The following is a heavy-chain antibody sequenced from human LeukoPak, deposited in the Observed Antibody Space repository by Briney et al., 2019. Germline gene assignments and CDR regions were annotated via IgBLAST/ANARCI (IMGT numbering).Heavy chain of an antibody. CDR2: ISYDGSNK. CDR1: GFTFSGYP. CDR3: AKDQTIYGDNDY. Sequence: GKSLRLSCAASGFTFSGYPIHWVRQAPGKGLEWVAVISYDGSNKYYADSVKGRFTISRDNSKNTLYLQMNSLRAEDTAVYYCAKDQTIYGDNDYWGQGTLVTVSS. J-gene: IGHJ4*02. D-gene: IGHD4-17*01. V-gene: IGHV3-30-3*02.